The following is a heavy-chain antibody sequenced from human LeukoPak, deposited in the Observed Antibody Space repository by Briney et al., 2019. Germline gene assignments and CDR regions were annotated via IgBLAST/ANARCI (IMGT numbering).Heavy chain of an antibody. CDR3: ARVGYIAARPVFHYYYYMDV. J-gene: IGHJ6*03. V-gene: IGHV1-18*01. Sequence: GAAVKVSSKASGYSFTSYCISWVRQAPGQGREWMGWIIAYNGNTNYAQKLQGRVTMTTDTSTSTASMELRSLRSDDTAAYYCARVGYIAARPVFHYYYYMDVWGKGTPVTVSS. CDR2: IIAYNGNT. D-gene: IGHD6-6*01. CDR1: GYSFTSYC.